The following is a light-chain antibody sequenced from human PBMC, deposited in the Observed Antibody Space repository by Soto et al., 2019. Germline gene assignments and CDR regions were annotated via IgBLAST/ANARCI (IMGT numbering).Light chain of an antibody. CDR2: TAS. J-gene: IGKJ4*01. Sequence: DIQMTQSPSSLSASVGDRVTITCLASQGISNSLAWYQQKPGKVPKLLIYTASTLQSGVPSRFSGRGFGTDFTLTITSLQPEDVATYYCQKYNSAPLTFGGGTKVEIK. V-gene: IGKV1-27*01. CDR1: QGISNS. CDR3: QKYNSAPLT.